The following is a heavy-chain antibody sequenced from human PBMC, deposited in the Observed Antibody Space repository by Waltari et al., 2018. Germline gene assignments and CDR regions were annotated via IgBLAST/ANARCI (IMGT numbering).Heavy chain of an antibody. CDR3: ARGLVSDGGWYFDH. CDR2: ISNSGETI. CDR1: GFSFTTYE. Sequence: EVALVESGGTLIPPGGSLRLSCAASGFSFTTYEMNWVRQAPGKGLEGLAYISNSGETIHYADAVRGRFAISRDNAKNSLYLQMNSLRAEDTGVYFCARGLVSDGGWYFDHWGQGTLVSVSS. J-gene: IGHJ4*02. D-gene: IGHD6-19*01. V-gene: IGHV3-48*03.